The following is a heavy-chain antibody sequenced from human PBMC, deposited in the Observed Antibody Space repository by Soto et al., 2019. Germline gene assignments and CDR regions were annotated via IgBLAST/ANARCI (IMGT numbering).Heavy chain of an antibody. J-gene: IGHJ4*02. CDR2: INHSGST. CDR3: ASSITGTTRLFDY. D-gene: IGHD1-7*01. Sequence: QVQLQQWGAGLLKPSETLSLTCAVYGGSFSGYYWSWIRQPPGKGLEWIGEINHSGSTNYNPSLKSRITISVGPSKNQFSLNLSSVPAADTAVYYCASSITGTTRLFDYWGQGTLVTVSS. V-gene: IGHV4-34*01. CDR1: GGSFSGYY.